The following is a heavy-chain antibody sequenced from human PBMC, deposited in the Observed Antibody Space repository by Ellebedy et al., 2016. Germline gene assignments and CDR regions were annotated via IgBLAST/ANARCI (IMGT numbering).Heavy chain of an antibody. D-gene: IGHD3-16*01. CDR1: GRSITDDY. V-gene: IGHV4-59*01. CDR3: ARDRLGWGSSDS. J-gene: IGHJ4*02. Sequence: SETLSLTCTVSGRSITDDYWSWIRQPPGKGLEWIGHIYYTGTRTYNPSLKSRVTISADTSKNHFSLRLDSVTAADTAVCYCARDRLGWGSSDSWGQGTLVTVSS. CDR2: IYYTGTR.